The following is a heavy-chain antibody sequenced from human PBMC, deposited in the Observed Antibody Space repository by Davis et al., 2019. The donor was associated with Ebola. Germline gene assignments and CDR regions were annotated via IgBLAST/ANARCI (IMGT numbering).Heavy chain of an antibody. CDR2: ISGGYT. D-gene: IGHD3-10*01. CDR3: ARWFRGSRVYHGMDV. J-gene: IGHJ6*02. V-gene: IGHV3-21*05. Sequence: GESLKISCAASGFSFTSYSMNWVRQAPGKGLEWVAYISGGYTYYAESVKGRFTISRDNAKNSLYLQMNSLRAEDTAVYYCARWFRGSRVYHGMDVWGQGTTVTVSS. CDR1: GFSFTSYS.